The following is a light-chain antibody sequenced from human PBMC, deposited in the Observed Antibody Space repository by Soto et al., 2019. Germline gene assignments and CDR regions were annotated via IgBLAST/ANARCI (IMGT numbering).Light chain of an antibody. J-gene: IGLJ2*01. CDR2: STN. V-gene: IGLV8-61*01. CDR3: VLYVGSGILV. Sequence: QTVVTQEPSFSVSPGRTVTLTCGLSSGSVSTSYYPSWYQQTPGQAPRTLIYSTNTRSSGVPGRFSGSILGNKAALTITGAQADDESDYYCVLYVGSGILVFGGGTKLTVL. CDR1: SGSVSTSYY.